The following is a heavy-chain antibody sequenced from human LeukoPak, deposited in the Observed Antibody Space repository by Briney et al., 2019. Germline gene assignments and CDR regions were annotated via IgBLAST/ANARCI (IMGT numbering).Heavy chain of an antibody. V-gene: IGHV4-59*01. J-gene: IGHJ5*02. CDR2: MYNSGS. CDR1: GASIRSYS. CDR3: ARVLQKTVWGVPDKWFAP. Sequence: PSETLSLTCIVSGASIRSYSWTWIRQPPGKGLEWIAYMYNSGSDSNPSLKSRVTISVDTSKSQFSLNLKSVTAADTAVYYCARVLQKTVWGVPDKWFAPWGRGIPVTVSS. D-gene: IGHD3-10*01.